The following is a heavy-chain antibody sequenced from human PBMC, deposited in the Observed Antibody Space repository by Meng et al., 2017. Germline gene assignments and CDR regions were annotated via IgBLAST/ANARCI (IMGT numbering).Heavy chain of an antibody. D-gene: IGHD3-10*01. V-gene: IGHV4-31*02. Sequence: HEVGPDLGNPFTTLSLTWNASGGSISSGGYYGSWIRQHPGKGLEWIGYIYYSGSTYYNPSLKSRVTISVDTSKNQFSLKLSSVTAADTAVYYCARDLHYGSGSYNWFDPWGQGTLVTVSS. CDR3: ARDLHYGSGSYNWFDP. CDR1: GGSISSGGYY. J-gene: IGHJ5*02. CDR2: IYYSGST.